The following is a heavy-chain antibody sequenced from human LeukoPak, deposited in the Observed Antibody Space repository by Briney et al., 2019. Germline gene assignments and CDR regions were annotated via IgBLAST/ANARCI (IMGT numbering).Heavy chain of an antibody. CDR3: AFIALAGSTRFDA. J-gene: IGHJ4*02. D-gene: IGHD6-19*01. CDR1: GYSFTTYW. Sequence: GESLKISCKGSGYSFTTYWIGWVRQMPGKGLEWMGIHYTGESDTRYSPSFQRLVTISAHKSISTAYANWRRLKASDTAMYYCAFIALAGSTRFDAWGQGTLVTVSS. CDR2: HYTGESDT. V-gene: IGHV5-51*01.